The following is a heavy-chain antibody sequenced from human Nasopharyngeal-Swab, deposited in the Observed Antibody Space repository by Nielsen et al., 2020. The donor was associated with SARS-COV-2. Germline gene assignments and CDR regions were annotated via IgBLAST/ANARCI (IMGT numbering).Heavy chain of an antibody. CDR3: TTVRFHCSSTSCYRWFDP. CDR2: IKSKTGGGTT. Sequence: VCLAPGRGLWWVGRIKSKTGGGTTDYAAPVKGRFTISRDDSKNALYLQMNSLKTEDTAVYYCTTVRFHCSSTSCYRWFDPWGQGTLVTVSS. V-gene: IGHV3-15*01. J-gene: IGHJ5*02. D-gene: IGHD2-2*01.